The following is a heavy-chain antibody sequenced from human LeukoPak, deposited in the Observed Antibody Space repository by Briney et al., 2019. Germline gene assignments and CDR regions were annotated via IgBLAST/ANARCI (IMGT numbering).Heavy chain of an antibody. Sequence: GGSLRLSCEVSGFTFSNYWMNWVRQAPGKGLEWVANIKQDGSEKYYVDSVKGRFTISRDNAKNSLYLQMNSLRAEDTAVYYCARGPPQGRFLEWSRRPNYYYYGMDVWGQGTTVTVSS. CDR2: IKQDGSEK. J-gene: IGHJ6*02. V-gene: IGHV3-7*01. CDR3: ARGPPQGRFLEWSRRPNYYYYGMDV. D-gene: IGHD3-3*01. CDR1: GFTFSNYW.